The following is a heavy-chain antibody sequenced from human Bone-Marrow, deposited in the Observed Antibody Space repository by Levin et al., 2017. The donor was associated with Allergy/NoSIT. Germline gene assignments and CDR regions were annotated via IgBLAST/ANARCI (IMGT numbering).Heavy chain of an antibody. CDR1: GGSISPYY. CDR3: AKDGLGFGTAFDY. J-gene: IGHJ4*02. V-gene: IGHV4-59*01. Sequence: SQTLSLTCTVSGGSISPYYWSWIRQPPGKGLEWIGYMYYSGTTNYNPSLKSRVTISVDSSKNQFSLKLTSVTAADTAMYYCAKDGLGFGTAFDYWGQGTLVTVSS. CDR2: MYYSGTT. D-gene: IGHD3-10*01.